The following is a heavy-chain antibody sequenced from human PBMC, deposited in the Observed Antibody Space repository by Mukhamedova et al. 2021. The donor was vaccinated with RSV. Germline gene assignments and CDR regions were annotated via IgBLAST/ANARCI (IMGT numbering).Heavy chain of an antibody. CDR2: IYSGGST. CDR3: ARDHSIYDSSGYNGAFDI. D-gene: IGHD3-22*01. Sequence: VRQAPGKVLEWVSVIYSGGSTYYADSVKGRFTISRDNSKNTLYLQMNSLRAEDTAVYYCARDHSIYDSSGYNGAFDIWGQGTMVT. J-gene: IGHJ3*02. V-gene: IGHV3-53*05.